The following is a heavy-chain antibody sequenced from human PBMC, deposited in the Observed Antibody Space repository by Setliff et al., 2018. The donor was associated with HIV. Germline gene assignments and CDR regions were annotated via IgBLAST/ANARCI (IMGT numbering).Heavy chain of an antibody. J-gene: IGHJ6*04. D-gene: IGHD4-17*01. V-gene: IGHV4-34*01. CDR1: GGSFSGSY. CDR3: AREPNWGTVATYAYFYSVDV. CDR2: INHSGIT. Sequence: LSLTCNVSGGSFSGSYWSWIRQPPGKGLEWIGEINHSGITSYNPSLKSRVLVSVDMSKNQFSLRLTSVTAADTAVYYCAREPNWGTVATYAYFYSVDVWGKGTTVTVSS.